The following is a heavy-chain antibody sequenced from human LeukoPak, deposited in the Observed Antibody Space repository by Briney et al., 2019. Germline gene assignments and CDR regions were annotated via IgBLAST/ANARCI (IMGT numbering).Heavy chain of an antibody. J-gene: IGHJ4*02. CDR3: ASVVYSYDILTGYVDY. D-gene: IGHD3-9*01. V-gene: IGHV1-18*01. Sequence: ASVKVSCKASGYTFTSYGISWVRQAPGQGLEWMGWISAYNGNTNYAQKLQGRVTMTTDTSTSTAYMELRSLRSDDTAVYYGASVVYSYDILTGYVDYWGRGTLVTVSS. CDR1: GYTFTSYG. CDR2: ISAYNGNT.